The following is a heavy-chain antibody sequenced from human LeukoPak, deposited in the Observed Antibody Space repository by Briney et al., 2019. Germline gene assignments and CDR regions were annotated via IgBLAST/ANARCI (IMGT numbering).Heavy chain of an antibody. J-gene: IGHJ6*02. V-gene: IGHV3-11*06. CDR2: ISSSGSYT. D-gene: IGHD4-11*01. CDR3: ARAPHYSNYGPYYYGMDV. Sequence: PGGSLRLSCAASGFTFSDYYMSWIRQAPGKGLEWVSYISSSGSYTNYADSVKGRFTISRDNAKNSLYLQMNSLRAEDTAVYYCARAPHYSNYGPYYYGMDVWAKGPRSPSP. CDR1: GFTFSDYY.